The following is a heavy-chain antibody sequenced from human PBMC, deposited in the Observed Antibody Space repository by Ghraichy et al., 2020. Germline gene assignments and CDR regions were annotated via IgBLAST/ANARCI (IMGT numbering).Heavy chain of an antibody. V-gene: IGHV3-23*01. Sequence: GESLNISCAASGFTFSNYDMSWVRQAPGKGLEWVSSISNSGSRTYSADSVKGRFTISRDNSKNTLYLQMNSLRVEDTAVYYCASFKVVVVPSKYWGQGTLVTVSS. CDR3: ASFKVVVVPSKY. CDR2: ISNSGSRT. J-gene: IGHJ4*02. D-gene: IGHD3-22*01. CDR1: GFTFSNYD.